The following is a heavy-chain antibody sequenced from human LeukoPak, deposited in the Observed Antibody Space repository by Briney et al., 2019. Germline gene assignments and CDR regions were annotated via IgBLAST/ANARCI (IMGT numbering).Heavy chain of an antibody. CDR2: ISRSSSAI. CDR1: GFSFSYYS. J-gene: IGHJ4*02. Sequence: GGSLRLSCAASGFSFSYYSMNWVRQAPGKGLEWVSYISRSSSAIYYADSVKGRFTISRDNAKNSLFLQMNSLRDEDTAVYYCARDPYSYDTSGPKPFDYWGQGTLVTVSS. CDR3: ARDPYSYDTSGPKPFDY. D-gene: IGHD3-3*01. V-gene: IGHV3-48*02.